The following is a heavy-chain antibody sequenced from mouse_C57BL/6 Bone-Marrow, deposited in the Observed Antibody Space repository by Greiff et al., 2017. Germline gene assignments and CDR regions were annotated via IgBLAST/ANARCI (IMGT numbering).Heavy chain of an antibody. CDR1: GFTFSDYY. V-gene: IGHV5-12*01. Sequence: EVKLVESGGGLVQPGGSLKLSCAASGFTFSDYYMYWVRQTPEQRLEWVAYISNGGGSTYYPATVQGRFTISRDYAKNTLYLQMSRLKSEDTAMYYCARQATTVVPYYYAMDVWGKGTSVTVSS. CDR3: ARQATTVVPYYYAMDV. J-gene: IGHJ4*01. CDR2: ISNGGGST. D-gene: IGHD1-1*01.